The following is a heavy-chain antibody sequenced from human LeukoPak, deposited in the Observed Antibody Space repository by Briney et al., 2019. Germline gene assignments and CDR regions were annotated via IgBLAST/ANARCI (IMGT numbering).Heavy chain of an antibody. D-gene: IGHD5-18*01. J-gene: IGHJ6*03. CDR3: ARVRDTAMGPYYYYYMDV. Sequence: PSETLSLTCTVSGGSISSSSYYWGWIRQPPGKGLEWIGSIYYSGSTYYNPSLKSRVTISVDTSKNQFSLKLSSVTAADTAVYYCARVRDTAMGPYYYYYMDVWGKGTTVTVSS. V-gene: IGHV4-39*01. CDR2: IYYSGST. CDR1: GGSISSSSYY.